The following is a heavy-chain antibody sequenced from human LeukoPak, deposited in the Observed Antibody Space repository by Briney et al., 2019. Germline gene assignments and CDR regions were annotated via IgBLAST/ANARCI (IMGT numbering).Heavy chain of an antibody. CDR3: ARGQAHPDSSSYYYYKGVPYQPFDY. J-gene: IGHJ4*02. Sequence: GASVKVSCKASGYTFTGCYLHWVRQAPGQGLEWMGWINPNSGGTNYAQKFQGRVTMTRDTSISTAYMELSRLRSDDTAVYYCARGQAHPDSSSYYYYKGVPYQPFDYWGQGTLVTVSS. CDR1: GYTFTGCY. CDR2: INPNSGGT. V-gene: IGHV1-2*02. D-gene: IGHD3-22*01.